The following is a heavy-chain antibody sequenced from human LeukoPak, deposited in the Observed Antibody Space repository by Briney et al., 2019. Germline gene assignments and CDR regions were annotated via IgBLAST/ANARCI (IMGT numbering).Heavy chain of an antibody. CDR2: IYYSGST. Sequence: SESLSLTCTVSGGSISSGGYYWSWIRQHPGNGLEWIGYIYYSGSTYHNPSLKRRVTISVDTSKNQFSLKLSSVTAADTAVYYCASTNDSFDYWGQGTLVTVSS. D-gene: IGHD1-1*01. CDR1: GGSISSGGYY. V-gene: IGHV4-31*03. CDR3: ASTNDSFDY. J-gene: IGHJ4*02.